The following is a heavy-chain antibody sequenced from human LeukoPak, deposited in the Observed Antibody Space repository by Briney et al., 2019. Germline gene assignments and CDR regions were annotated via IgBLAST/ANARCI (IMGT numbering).Heavy chain of an antibody. Sequence: GGSLRLSCAASGFTFSSYAMSWVRQAPGKGLEWVANIKEDGSERFYVDSVKGRFNISRDNAKNSLYLQMSSLRPEDTAVYYCAVVPAAMRGYDAVDMWGQGTMVIVSS. CDR2: IKEDGSER. V-gene: IGHV3-7*01. CDR3: AVVPAAMRGYDAVDM. D-gene: IGHD2-2*01. J-gene: IGHJ3*02. CDR1: GFTFSSYA.